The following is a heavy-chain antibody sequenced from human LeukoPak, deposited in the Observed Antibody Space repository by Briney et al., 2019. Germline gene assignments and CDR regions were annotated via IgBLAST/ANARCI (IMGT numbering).Heavy chain of an antibody. CDR3: AKDLREPLPY. CDR1: GFNVGNSY. CDR2: ISGSGGST. Sequence: SGGSLRLSRAASGFNVGNSYMTWVRQAPGKGLEWVSAISGSGGSTYYADSVKGRFTISRDNSKNTLYLQMNSLRAEDTAVYYCAKDLREPLPYWGQGTLVTVSS. D-gene: IGHD1-26*01. V-gene: IGHV3-23*01. J-gene: IGHJ4*02.